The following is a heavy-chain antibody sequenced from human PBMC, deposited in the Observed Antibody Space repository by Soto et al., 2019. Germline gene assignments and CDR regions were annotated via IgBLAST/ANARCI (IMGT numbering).Heavy chain of an antibody. CDR3: AREPGYYYDSSGSEGSPFDY. CDR1: GLTLSSYA. V-gene: IGHV3-30-3*01. D-gene: IGHD3-22*01. J-gene: IGHJ4*02. Sequence: PGRSLRLSCAASGLTLSSYAMHWVRQAPGKGLEWAAVISYDGSNKYYADSVRGLFTISRDNSKNTLYLQMNSLRAEDTAVYYCAREPGYYYDSSGSEGSPFDYWGQGTLVTVSS. CDR2: ISYDGSNK.